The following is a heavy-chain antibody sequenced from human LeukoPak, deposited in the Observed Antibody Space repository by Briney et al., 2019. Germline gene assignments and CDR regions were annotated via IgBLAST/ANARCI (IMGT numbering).Heavy chain of an antibody. CDR2: TSPSGGTI. J-gene: IGHJ3*02. D-gene: IGHD3-3*01. CDR3: AREKKTEWTTGAFDM. CDR1: GFTFSDYY. Sequence: GGSLRLSCAASGFTFSDYYMSWVRQAPETGLEWLSYTSPSGGTIYYTDSVKGRFTMSRDNAQNALYLEMNSLRAEDTAVYYCAREKKTEWTTGAFDMWGQGTMVIVSS. V-gene: IGHV3-11*01.